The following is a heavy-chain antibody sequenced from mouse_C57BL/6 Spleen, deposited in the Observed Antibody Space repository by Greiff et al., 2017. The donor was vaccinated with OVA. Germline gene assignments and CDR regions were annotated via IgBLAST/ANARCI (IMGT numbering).Heavy chain of an antibody. V-gene: IGHV1-52*01. J-gene: IGHJ3*01. D-gene: IGHD3-2*02. CDR1: GYTFTSYW. CDR2: IDPSDSET. CDR3: ARGDSSGYWFAY. Sequence: QVQLQQPGAELVRPGSSVKLSCKASGYTFTSYWMHWVKQRPIQGLEWIGNIDPSDSETHYNQKFKDKATLTVDKSSSTAYMQLSSLTSEDSAVYYCARGDSSGYWFAYGGQGTLVTVSA.